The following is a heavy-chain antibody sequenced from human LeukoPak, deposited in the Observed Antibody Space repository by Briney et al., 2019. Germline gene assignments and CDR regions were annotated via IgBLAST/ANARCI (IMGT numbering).Heavy chain of an antibody. CDR3: ARGQWLASYFDY. D-gene: IGHD6-19*01. CDR2: INPNSGGT. Sequence: ASVKVSCKASGYTFTGYYMHWVRQAPGQGLGWMGWINPNSGGTNYTQKFQGRVTMTRDTSISTAYMELSRLRSDDTAVYYCARGQWLASYFDYWGQGTLVTVSS. J-gene: IGHJ4*02. V-gene: IGHV1-2*02. CDR1: GYTFTGYY.